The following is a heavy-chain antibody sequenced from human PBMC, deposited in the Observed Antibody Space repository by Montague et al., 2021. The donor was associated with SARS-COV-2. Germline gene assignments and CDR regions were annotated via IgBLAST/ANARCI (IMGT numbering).Heavy chain of an antibody. D-gene: IGHD4-17*01. CDR2: IYYSGST. Sequence: SETLSLICTVSGGSISSSSYYWGWIRQPPGKGLEWIGSIYYSGSTYYNPSLKSRVTISVDTSKNQFSLKLSSVTAADTAVYYCAREPDYGDYFDYWGQGTLVTVSS. CDR3: AREPDYGDYFDY. CDR1: GGSISSSSYY. J-gene: IGHJ4*02. V-gene: IGHV4-39*02.